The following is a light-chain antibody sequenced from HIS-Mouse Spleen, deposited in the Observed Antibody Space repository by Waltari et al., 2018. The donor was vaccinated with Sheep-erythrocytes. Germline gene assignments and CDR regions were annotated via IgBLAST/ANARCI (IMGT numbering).Light chain of an antibody. CDR2: DVS. V-gene: IGLV2-11*01. J-gene: IGLJ1*01. Sequence: QSALTQPRSVSGSPGQSVTISCTGTSSDVGGYNYVSWYQQHPGKAPNLMISDVSKRPSGVPDRVSGSKSGNTASLTISGLQAEDEADYYCCSYAGSYNHVFATGTKVTVL. CDR3: CSYAGSYNHV. CDR1: SSDVGGYNY.